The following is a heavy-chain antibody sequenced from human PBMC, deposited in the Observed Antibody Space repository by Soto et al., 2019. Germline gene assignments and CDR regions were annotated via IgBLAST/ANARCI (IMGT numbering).Heavy chain of an antibody. Sequence: ASVKVSCKASGGTFSSYAISWVRQAPGQGLEWMGGIIPIFGTANYAQKFQGRVTITADESTSTAYMELSSLRSEDTAVYYCARDVDTAMARESYYYYGMDVWGQGTTVTVSS. CDR2: IIPIFGTA. J-gene: IGHJ6*02. CDR3: ARDVDTAMARESYYYYGMDV. D-gene: IGHD5-18*01. V-gene: IGHV1-69*13. CDR1: GGTFSSYA.